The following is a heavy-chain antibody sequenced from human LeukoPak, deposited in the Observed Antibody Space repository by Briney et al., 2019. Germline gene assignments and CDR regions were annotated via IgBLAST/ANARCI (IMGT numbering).Heavy chain of an antibody. CDR1: GGTFSSYT. D-gene: IGHD6-13*01. Sequence: ASVKASCKASGGTFSSYTISWVRQAPGQGLEWMGRIIPILGIANYAQKFQGRVTITADKSTSTAYMELSSLRSEDTAVYYCARDSAAGRVYFDYWGQGTLVTVSS. V-gene: IGHV1-69*04. CDR2: IIPILGIA. J-gene: IGHJ4*02. CDR3: ARDSAAGRVYFDY.